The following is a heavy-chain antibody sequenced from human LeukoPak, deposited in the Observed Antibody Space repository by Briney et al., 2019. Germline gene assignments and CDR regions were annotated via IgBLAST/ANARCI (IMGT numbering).Heavy chain of an antibody. V-gene: IGHV3-53*01. CDR1: GFTVSSNY. D-gene: IGHD1-26*01. CDR2: IYSGGST. CDR3: ARAGSGRSPDWFDP. Sequence: GSLRLSCAASGFTVSSNYMSWVRQAPGKGLEWVSVIYSGGSTYYADSVKGRFTISRDNAKNSLYLQMNSLRAEDTAVYYCARAGSGRSPDWFDPWGQGTLVTVSS. J-gene: IGHJ5*02.